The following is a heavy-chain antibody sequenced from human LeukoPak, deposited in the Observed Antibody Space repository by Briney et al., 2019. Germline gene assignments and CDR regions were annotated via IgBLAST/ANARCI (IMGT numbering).Heavy chain of an antibody. V-gene: IGHV1-24*01. CDR2: FDPEDGET. J-gene: IGHJ4*02. CDR1: GYTLTELS. Sequence: ASVKVSCKVSGYTLTELSMHWVRQAPGKGLEWMGGFDPEDGETIYAQKFQGRVTMTEDTSTSTAYMELRSLRSDDTAVYYCARARYYYDSSGYYFSEDYWGQGTLVTVSS. D-gene: IGHD3-22*01. CDR3: ARARYYYDSSGYYFSEDY.